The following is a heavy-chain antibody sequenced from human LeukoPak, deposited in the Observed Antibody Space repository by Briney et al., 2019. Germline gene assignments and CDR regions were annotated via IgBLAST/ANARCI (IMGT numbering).Heavy chain of an antibody. D-gene: IGHD6-19*01. J-gene: IGHJ4*02. CDR2: IYYSGST. Sequence: PSETLSLTCTVSGGSISSSISYGGWIRQPPGKGLEWIWSIYYSGSTYYNPSLKSRVTISVDTSKNQFSLKLSSVTAADTAVYFCARHEGYTSGGFDYWGQGTLATVSS. CDR3: ARHEGYTSGGFDY. CDR1: GGSISSSISY. V-gene: IGHV4-39*01.